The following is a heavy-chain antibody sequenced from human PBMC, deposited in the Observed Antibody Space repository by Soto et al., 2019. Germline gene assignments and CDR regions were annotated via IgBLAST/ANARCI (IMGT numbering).Heavy chain of an antibody. CDR2: IGSGDT. CDR3: ARENAPYGFDL. V-gene: IGHV1-18*01. J-gene: IGHJ3*01. Sequence: QVQLVQSGATQEKPGASVKVSCEAFGYSFDSYAYSWVRQAPGQGLEWMGRIGSGDTNYAQKLQGRVTMTTDTSTNTAYMELRSLRSDATALYYCARENAPYGFDLWGQGTMVTVSS. CDR1: GYSFDSYA. D-gene: IGHD2-2*01.